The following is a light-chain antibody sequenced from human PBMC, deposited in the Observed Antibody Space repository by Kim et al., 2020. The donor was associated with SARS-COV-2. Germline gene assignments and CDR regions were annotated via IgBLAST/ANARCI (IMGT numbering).Light chain of an antibody. V-gene: IGLV3-19*01. CDR1: SLRRYY. CDR3: NSRDSNDNVV. J-gene: IGLJ2*01. CDR2: GKN. Sequence: SSELTQDPAVSVALVQTVRITCQGDSLRRYYATWYQQKPGQAPILVIYGKNNRPSGIPDRFSGSSSGNTASLTITGTQAGDEADYYCNSRDSNDNVVFCG.